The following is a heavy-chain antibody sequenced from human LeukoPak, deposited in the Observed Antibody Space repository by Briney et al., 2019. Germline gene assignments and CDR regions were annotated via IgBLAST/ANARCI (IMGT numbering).Heavy chain of an antibody. CDR1: GGFNTHYY. V-gene: IGHV4-59*01. J-gene: IGHJ4*02. CDR2: IYHSGST. D-gene: IGHD3-22*01. CDR3: ARQGGSGYYY. Sequence: SETLSLTCSVSGGFNTHYYWSWIRQPPGKGLEWIGYIYHSGSTNYNPSLKSRVTISVDTSKNHFSLKLSSVTAADTAMYYCARQGGSGYYYWGQGTLVTVSS.